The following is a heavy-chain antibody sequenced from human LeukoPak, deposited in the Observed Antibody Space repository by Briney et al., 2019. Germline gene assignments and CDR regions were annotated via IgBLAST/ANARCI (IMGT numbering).Heavy chain of an antibody. CDR2: IRSSSRTI. D-gene: IGHD4-23*01. CDR1: GFTFSSYS. V-gene: IGHV3-48*01. CDR3: ARGDYGGKKGGVDY. Sequence: GGSLRLSCAASGFTFSSYSMNWVRQAPGKGLEWVSYIRSSSRTIYYADSVKGRFTISRDNSKNTLYLQMNSLRAEDTAVYYCARGDYGGKKGGVDYWGQGTLVTVSS. J-gene: IGHJ4*02.